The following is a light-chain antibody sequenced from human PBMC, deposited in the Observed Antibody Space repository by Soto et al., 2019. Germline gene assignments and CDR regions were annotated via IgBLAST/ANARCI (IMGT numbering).Light chain of an antibody. J-gene: IGKJ5*01. CDR2: DAS. CDR3: QQYENLPT. V-gene: IGKV1-33*01. CDR1: HKLDKW. Sequence: DIHMTPPPSSLSAFVGERVTIPFRASHKLDKWLAWYQQKPGRAPKLLIYDASNLEAGVPSRFRGSGSGADFTFTISRLQPEDIATYYCQQYENLPTFGQGTRLEIK.